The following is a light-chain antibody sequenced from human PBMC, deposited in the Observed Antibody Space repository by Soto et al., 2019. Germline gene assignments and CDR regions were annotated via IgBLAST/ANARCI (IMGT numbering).Light chain of an antibody. Sequence: DIQMTQSPSTLSASVGDRVTITCRASQSISSWLAWYQQKPGKAPKVLIYKASSLESGVPSRFSGSGSGKEFTLTISSLQPDDFGTYYCQQYNNYPRTFGQGTKVEV. CDR2: KAS. V-gene: IGKV1-5*03. CDR3: QQYNNYPRT. J-gene: IGKJ1*01. CDR1: QSISSW.